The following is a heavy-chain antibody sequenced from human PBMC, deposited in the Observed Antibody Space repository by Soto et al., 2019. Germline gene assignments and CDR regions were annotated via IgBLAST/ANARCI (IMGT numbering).Heavy chain of an antibody. CDR3: AKVKGGSGARGDPLDL. CDR1: GLTLSNYW. Sequence: EVQLVESGGGPVQAGGSLRLSCAASGLTLSNYWMQWVRQGPGKGLVWVAHINSDGITTKYAESVKGRFTISRDDAKNMLYLQMNSLRHDDTAVYYCAKVKGGSGARGDPLDLWRQGILVTVSS. D-gene: IGHD2-15*01. V-gene: IGHV3-74*03. J-gene: IGHJ5*02. CDR2: INSDGITT.